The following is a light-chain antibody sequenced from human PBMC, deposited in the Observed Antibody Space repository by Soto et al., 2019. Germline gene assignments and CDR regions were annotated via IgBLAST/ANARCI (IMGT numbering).Light chain of an antibody. CDR1: QDISVY. CDR3: QKFNTAPLT. Sequence: DIQMTQSPSSLSASVGDRVTITCRASQDISVYLAWYQQKPGKVPTLLIYSASTLQSGVPSRFSGSGSGTDFTLTISSLQPEDVATYFCQKFNTAPLTFGQGTRLEMK. V-gene: IGKV1-27*01. CDR2: SAS. J-gene: IGKJ5*01.